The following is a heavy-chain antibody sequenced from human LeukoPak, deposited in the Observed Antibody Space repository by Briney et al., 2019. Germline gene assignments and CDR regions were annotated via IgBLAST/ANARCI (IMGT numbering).Heavy chain of an antibody. J-gene: IGHJ4*03. CDR1: GSTFTSYD. V-gene: IGHV1-8*01. Sequence: ASVKVSCKASGSTFTSYDINWVRHAPGQGLEWMGWMNPNSGNTGYAQKFQCRVTMTRNTSISTAYMELSSLKSEDTAVYYCARGGRGGFDYRGQGTLVTVSS. CDR2: MNPNSGNT. CDR3: ARGGRGGFDY. D-gene: IGHD3-10*01.